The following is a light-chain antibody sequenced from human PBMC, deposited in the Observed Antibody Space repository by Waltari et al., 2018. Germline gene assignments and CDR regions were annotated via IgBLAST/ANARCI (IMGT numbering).Light chain of an antibody. CDR3: SSYTSSNTIYV. CDR1: SSDVGAYNY. CDR2: DVN. V-gene: IGLV2-14*03. J-gene: IGLJ1*01. Sequence: QSALTQPAPVSGSPGRSIPISCSGTSSDVGAYNYVSWYQQHPGKAPQLMIYDVNNRPSGVSNRFSGSKSGNTASLTISGLQAEDEADYYCSSYTSSNTIYVFGTGTKVTVL.